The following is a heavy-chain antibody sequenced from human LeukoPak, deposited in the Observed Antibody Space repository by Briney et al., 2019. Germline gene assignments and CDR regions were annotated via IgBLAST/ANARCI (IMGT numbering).Heavy chain of an antibody. CDR3: TTIKRGNIFGYFDF. J-gene: IGHJ4*02. CDR2: VFDSGRT. Sequence: SETLSLTCTVSGGSMTTHHWNWIRQTPGKGLEWVGYVFDSGRTKENPSLKSRVPLSADTAKNLLSPRLSSVSAADTAVYYCTTIKRGNIFGYFDFWGQGILVTVSS. V-gene: IGHV4-59*11. CDR1: GGSMTTHH. D-gene: IGHD5-18*01.